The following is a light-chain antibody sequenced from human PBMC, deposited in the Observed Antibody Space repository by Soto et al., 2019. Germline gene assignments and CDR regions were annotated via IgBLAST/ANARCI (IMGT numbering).Light chain of an antibody. Sequence: EIVLTQSPGTLSLSPGERATLSCNASQSVSSSYLAWYQQKPGQAPRLLIYGASSRATGIPDRFSGSGSGTDFTLTISRLEPEDFAVYYCQQYGSSPLFTFGPGTKVDIK. CDR3: QQYGSSPLFT. J-gene: IGKJ3*01. CDR2: GAS. CDR1: QSVSSSY. V-gene: IGKV3-20*01.